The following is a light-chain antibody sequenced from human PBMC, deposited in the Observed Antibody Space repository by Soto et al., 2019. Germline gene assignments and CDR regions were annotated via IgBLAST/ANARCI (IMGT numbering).Light chain of an antibody. Sequence: EIVMTQSPATLSVSPGERATLSCRASQSVSSNLAWYQQKPGQAPRLLIYDASNRATGIPARFSGSGSRTDFTLTISSLEPEDFAVYYCQQRSDWRPITFGQGTRLEIK. V-gene: IGKV3-11*01. J-gene: IGKJ5*01. CDR3: QQRSDWRPIT. CDR1: QSVSSN. CDR2: DAS.